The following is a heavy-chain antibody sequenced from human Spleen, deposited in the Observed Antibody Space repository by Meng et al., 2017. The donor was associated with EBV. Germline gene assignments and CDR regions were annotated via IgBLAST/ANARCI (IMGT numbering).Heavy chain of an antibody. CDR3: ARVVLAAGTVGEDNWFDP. D-gene: IGHD6-13*01. V-gene: IGHV1-2*06. CDR2: INPNSGGT. CDR1: GYTFTGYY. J-gene: IGHJ5*02. Sequence: QVQLVQSGAEVKKPGASVKVPCKASGYTFTGYYMHWVRQAPGQGLEWMGRINPNSGGTNYAQKFQGRVTMTRDTSISTAYMELSRLRSDDTAVYYCARVVLAAGTVGEDNWFDPWGQGNLVTVSS.